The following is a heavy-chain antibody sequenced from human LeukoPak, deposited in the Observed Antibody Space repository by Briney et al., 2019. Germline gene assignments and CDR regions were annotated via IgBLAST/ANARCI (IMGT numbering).Heavy chain of an antibody. Sequence: GGSLRLSCAASGFTFSSYGMHWVRQAPGKGLEWVAVISYDGSNKYYADSVKGRFTISRDNSKNTLYLQMNSLRAEDTAVYYCAIRPDYFDYWGQGTLVTVSS. CDR1: GFTFSSYG. D-gene: IGHD2-2*01. J-gene: IGHJ4*02. CDR2: ISYDGSNK. CDR3: AIRPDYFDY. V-gene: IGHV3-30*03.